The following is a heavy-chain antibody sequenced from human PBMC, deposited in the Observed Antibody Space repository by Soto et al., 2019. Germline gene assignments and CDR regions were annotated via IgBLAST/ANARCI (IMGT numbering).Heavy chain of an antibody. CDR3: ARVRKAVRYSSSGYYYYGMDV. J-gene: IGHJ6*02. CDR2: ISSNGGST. D-gene: IGHD5-18*01. Sequence: GGSLRLSCAASGFTFSSYAMHWVRQAPGKGLEYVSAISSNGGSTYYADSVKGRFTISRDNSKNTLYLQMGSLRAEDMAVYYCARVRKAVRYSSSGYYYYGMDVWGQGTTVTVSS. V-gene: IGHV3-64*02. CDR1: GFTFSSYA.